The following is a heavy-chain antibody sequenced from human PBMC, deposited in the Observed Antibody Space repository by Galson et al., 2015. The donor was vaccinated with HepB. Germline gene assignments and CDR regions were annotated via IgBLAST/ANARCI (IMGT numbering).Heavy chain of an antibody. CDR1: GFSFTGSA. CDR2: IRSKSDKYAA. Sequence: SLRLSCAASGFSFTGSAINWVRQASGKGPEWIGRIRSKSDKYAALYVPSLKGRFIFSRDDSKNIAYLHMMSLKTGDTAVYYCVRSGYLSGYSSRRGQGTMVTVSS. D-gene: IGHD6-13*01. J-gene: IGHJ4*02. V-gene: IGHV3-73*01. CDR3: VRSGYLSGYSSR.